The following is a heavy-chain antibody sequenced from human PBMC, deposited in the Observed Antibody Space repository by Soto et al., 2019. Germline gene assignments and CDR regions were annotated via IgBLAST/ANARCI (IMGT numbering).Heavy chain of an antibody. CDR1: GGSISSGGYS. CDR2: IYHSGST. D-gene: IGHD2-21*02. V-gene: IGHV4-30-2*01. CDR3: ARGAYCGGDCYDAFDI. J-gene: IGHJ3*02. Sequence: SETLSLTCDVSGGSISSGGYSWSWIRQPPGKGLEWIGYIYHSGSTYYNPSLKSRVTISVDRSKNQFSLKLSSVTAADTAVYYCARGAYCGGDCYDAFDIWGQGTMVTVSS.